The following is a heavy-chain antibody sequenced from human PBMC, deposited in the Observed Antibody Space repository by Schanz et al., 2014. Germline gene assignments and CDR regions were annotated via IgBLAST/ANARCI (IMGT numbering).Heavy chain of an antibody. V-gene: IGHV3-20*04. CDR1: GFGFDDYA. CDR2: INWNGGST. J-gene: IGHJ3*02. Sequence: EVQLVESGGGVVRPGGSLRLSCAASGFGFDDYAMSWVRQAPGKGLEWVSGINWNGGSTGYADSVKGRFTISRDNAKNSRKLQMNSLRAEDAAVYYCTKAKSGAHGAFDIWGQGTMVTVSS. CDR3: TKAKSGAHGAFDI. D-gene: IGHD3-10*01.